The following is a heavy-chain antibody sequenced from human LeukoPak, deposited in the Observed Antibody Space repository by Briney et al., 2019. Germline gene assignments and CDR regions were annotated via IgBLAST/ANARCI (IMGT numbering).Heavy chain of an antibody. V-gene: IGHV1-2*02. Sequence: ASVKVSCKASGYSFTGYVMQWVRQAPGQGLEWMGWINPNSGDTNYAQKFQGRVTMTRDTSISTAYMELSRLRSDDAAVYYCARRFYYAMDVWGQGTTVTVSS. CDR2: INPNSGDT. CDR1: GYSFTGYV. CDR3: ARRFYYAMDV. D-gene: IGHD3-16*01. J-gene: IGHJ6*02.